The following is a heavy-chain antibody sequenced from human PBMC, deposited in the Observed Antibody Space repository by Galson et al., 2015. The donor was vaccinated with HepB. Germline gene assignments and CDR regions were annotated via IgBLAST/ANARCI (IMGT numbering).Heavy chain of an antibody. CDR2: ISDSDSYT. V-gene: IGHV3-11*05. CDR1: GFTFSDDY. D-gene: IGHD6-25*01. CDR3: ARARGSGPGAHFDY. Sequence: SLRLSCAASGFTFSDDYMSWIRQAPGKGLEWVSYISDSDSYTNLADSVKGRFTISRDNAKKSLYLQMNSLRAEDTAVYFCARARGSGPGAHFDYWGQGTVVTVSS. J-gene: IGHJ4*02.